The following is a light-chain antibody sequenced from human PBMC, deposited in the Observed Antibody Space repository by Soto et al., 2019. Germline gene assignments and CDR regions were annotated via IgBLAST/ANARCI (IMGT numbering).Light chain of an antibody. J-gene: IGLJ2*01. Sequence: QLVRTQPPSVSGAPGQRVTISWTGSSSNIGAGYDVHWYQQLPGTAPKLLIYGNSNRPSGVPDRFSGSKSGTSASLAITKLQAEDEAGYYCQSYDSSLSVVFGGGTKVTVL. V-gene: IGLV1-40*01. CDR3: QSYDSSLSVV. CDR1: SSNIGAGYD. CDR2: GNS.